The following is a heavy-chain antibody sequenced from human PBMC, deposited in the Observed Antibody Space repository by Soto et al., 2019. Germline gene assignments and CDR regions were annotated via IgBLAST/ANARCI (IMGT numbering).Heavy chain of an antibody. CDR3: VKDSDYGDYLDY. CDR2: ISYDGTNK. D-gene: IGHD4-17*01. J-gene: IGHJ4*02. Sequence: QVQLVESGGGVVQPGKSLRLSCAASGFSFRNYGMHWVRQAPGKGLEWVAIISYDGTNKYYANSMKGRFSISRDNSKNTLYLQMNSLRAEDSAVYYCVKDSDYGDYLDYWGQGTLVTVSS. CDR1: GFSFRNYG. V-gene: IGHV3-30*18.